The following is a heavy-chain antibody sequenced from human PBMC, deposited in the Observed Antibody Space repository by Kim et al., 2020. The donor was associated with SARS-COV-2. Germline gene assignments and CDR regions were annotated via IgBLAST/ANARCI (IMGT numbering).Heavy chain of an antibody. CDR1: GYTLTELS. Sequence: ASVKVSCKVSGYTLTELSMHWVRQAPGKGLEWMGGFDPEDGETIYAQKFQGRVTMTEDTSTDTAYMELSSLRSEDTAVYCCATASPGGYYYDSSGPNPNWFDPWGQGTLVTVSS. CDR2: FDPEDGET. V-gene: IGHV1-24*01. CDR3: ATASPGGYYYDSSGPNPNWFDP. J-gene: IGHJ5*02. D-gene: IGHD3-22*01.